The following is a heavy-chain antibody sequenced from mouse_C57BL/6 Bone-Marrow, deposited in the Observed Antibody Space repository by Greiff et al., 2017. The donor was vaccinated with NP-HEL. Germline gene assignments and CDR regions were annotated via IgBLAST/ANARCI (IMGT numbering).Heavy chain of an antibody. D-gene: IGHD1-1*01. Sequence: QVQLQQPGAELVKPGASVKLSCKASGYTFTSYWMQWVKQRPGQGLEWIGEIDPSDSYTNYNQQFKGKATLTVDTSSSTAYMQLSSLTSEDSAVYYCASGTTVVATDWYFDVWGTGTTVTVSS. V-gene: IGHV1-50*01. J-gene: IGHJ1*03. CDR2: IDPSDSYT. CDR1: GYTFTSYW. CDR3: ASGTTVVATDWYFDV.